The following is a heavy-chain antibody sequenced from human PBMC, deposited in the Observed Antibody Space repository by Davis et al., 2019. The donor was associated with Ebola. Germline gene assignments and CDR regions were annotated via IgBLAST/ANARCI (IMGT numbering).Heavy chain of an antibody. V-gene: IGHV3-23*01. CDR2: IRGRSEAT. CDR1: GFTFRNYA. Sequence: GESLKISCAVSGFTFRNYAMMWVRQAPERGLEWVSDIRGRSEATKYAESVRGRFTIARDNSKNILYLHMNSLRAEDTAVYFCARDPNGDYVGAFDFWGQGTLVTVSS. J-gene: IGHJ3*01. D-gene: IGHD4-17*01. CDR3: ARDPNGDYVGAFDF.